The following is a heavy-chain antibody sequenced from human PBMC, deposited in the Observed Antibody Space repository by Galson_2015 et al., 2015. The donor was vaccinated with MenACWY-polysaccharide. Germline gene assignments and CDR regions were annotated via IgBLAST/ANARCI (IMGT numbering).Heavy chain of an antibody. V-gene: IGHV3-7*01. CDR2: IKGDGSDK. Sequence: LRLSCAASRFTFTNHYMTWVRQAPGRGLEWVANIKGDGSDKNYADSLKGRFTISRDNAKNSIYLQMNSLRVEDTAVYFCARDALMAPVDYWGRGTLVTVSS. CDR1: RFTFTNHY. J-gene: IGHJ4*02. D-gene: IGHD3-10*01. CDR3: ARDALMAPVDY.